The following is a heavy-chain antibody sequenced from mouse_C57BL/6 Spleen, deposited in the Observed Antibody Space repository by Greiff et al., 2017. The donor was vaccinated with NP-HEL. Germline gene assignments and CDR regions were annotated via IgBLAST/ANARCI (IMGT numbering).Heavy chain of an antibody. J-gene: IGHJ2*01. CDR1: GYTFTDYY. D-gene: IGHD2-3*01. CDR3: ARHDGYYEHFDY. Sequence: QVQLQQSGAELVRPGASVKLSCKASGYTFTDYYINWVKQRPGQGLEWIARIYPGSGNTYYNEKFKGKATLTAEKSSSTAYMQLSSLTSEDSAVYFCARHDGYYEHFDYWGQGTTLTVSS. V-gene: IGHV1-76*01. CDR2: IYPGSGNT.